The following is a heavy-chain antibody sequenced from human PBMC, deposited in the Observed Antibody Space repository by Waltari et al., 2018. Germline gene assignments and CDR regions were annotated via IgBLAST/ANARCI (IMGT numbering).Heavy chain of an antibody. D-gene: IGHD3-22*01. CDR1: GDSIRSHF. Sequence: VQLQESGPGLVKPSENLSTRCNVSGDSIRSHFWSWIRQAPGKGLEWIGHMYFSGTKDYNPSLKSRVAISIDTSKNHFSLNLRSVTAADTAIYYCARLPRGSVIIGAFDIWGQGTQVTVSS. V-gene: IGHV4-59*11. CDR3: ARLPRGSVIIGAFDI. J-gene: IGHJ3*02. CDR2: MYFSGTK.